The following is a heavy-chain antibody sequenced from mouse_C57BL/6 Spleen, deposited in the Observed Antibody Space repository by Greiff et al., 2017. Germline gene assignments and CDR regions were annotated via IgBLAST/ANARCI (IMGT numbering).Heavy chain of an antibody. CDR3: ASGARDY. CDR2: ISSGSSTI. J-gene: IGHJ4*01. CDR1: GFTFSDYG. D-gene: IGHD4-1*01. V-gene: IGHV5-17*01. Sequence: DVHLVESGGGLVKPGGSLKLSCAASGFTFSDYGMHWVRQAPEKGLEWVAYISSGSSTIYYAATVKGRFTISRDNAKNTLFLQMTSLRSEDTAMYYCASGARDYWGQGTSVTVSS.